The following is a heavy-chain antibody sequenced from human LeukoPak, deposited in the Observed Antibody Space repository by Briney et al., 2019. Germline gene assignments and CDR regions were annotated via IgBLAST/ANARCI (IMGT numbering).Heavy chain of an antibody. V-gene: IGHV1-69*13. CDR3: ARDRPYGGNLYNWFDP. D-gene: IGHD4-23*01. CDR2: IIPIFGTA. J-gene: IGHJ5*02. CDR1: GYTFTSYG. Sequence: ASVKVSCKASGYTFTSYGISWVRQAPGQGLEWMGGIIPIFGTANYAQKFQGRVTITADESTSTAYMELSSLRSEDTAVYYCARDRPYGGNLYNWFDPWGQGTLVTVSS.